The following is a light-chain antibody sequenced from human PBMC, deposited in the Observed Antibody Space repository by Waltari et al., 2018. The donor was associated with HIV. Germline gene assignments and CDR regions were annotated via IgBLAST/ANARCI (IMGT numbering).Light chain of an antibody. CDR2: EVS. V-gene: IGLV2-11*01. CDR1: SSDIAYFDS. Sequence: QSALTQPRSVSGSPGQSVTISCTGTSSDIAYFDSVSWYQQYPGKAPKVIIYEVSQRPSGVPDRFTASKSGITASLTISGLQDEDEADYYCCSYAGTYTYVFGTGTTVTVL. CDR3: CSYAGTYTYV. J-gene: IGLJ1*01.